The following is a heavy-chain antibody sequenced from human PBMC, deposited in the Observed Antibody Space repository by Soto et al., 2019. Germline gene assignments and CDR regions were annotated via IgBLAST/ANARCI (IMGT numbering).Heavy chain of an antibody. Sequence: QVQLVQSGAEVKKPGSSVKVSCEASGGTFSSYAISWVRQAPGQGLEWMGGIIPIFGTANYAQKFQGRVRITEDESTSTAYMELSSLRSEDTAVYYCARDDELSGAVHYYYYGMDVWGQGTTVTVSS. CDR3: ARDDELSGAVHYYYYGMDV. V-gene: IGHV1-69*01. D-gene: IGHD3-16*02. CDR1: GGTFSSYA. CDR2: IIPIFGTA. J-gene: IGHJ6*02.